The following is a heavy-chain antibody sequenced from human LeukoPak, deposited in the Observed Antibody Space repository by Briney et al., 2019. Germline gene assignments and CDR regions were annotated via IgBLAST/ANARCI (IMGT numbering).Heavy chain of an antibody. Sequence: GGSLRLSRAASGFTFSNAWMSWVRQAPGKGLEWVGRIKSKTDGGTTDYAAPVKGRFTISRDDSKNMLYLQMNSLKTEDTAVYYCTTEDIVVVPAAWGYWGQEPWSPSPQ. CDR3: TTEDIVVVPAAWGY. CDR1: GFTFSNAW. CDR2: IKSKTDGGTT. V-gene: IGHV3-15*01. J-gene: IGHJ4*01. D-gene: IGHD2-2*01.